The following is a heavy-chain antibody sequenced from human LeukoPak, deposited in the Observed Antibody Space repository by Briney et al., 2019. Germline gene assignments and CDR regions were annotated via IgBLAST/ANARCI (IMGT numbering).Heavy chain of an antibody. V-gene: IGHV3-30*02. CDR3: AKDGLSGYYHFWSGNY. D-gene: IGHD3-3*01. J-gene: IGHJ4*02. CDR2: IRYDGSNK. Sequence: QTGGSLRLSCSASGFTFSGYGMHWVRQAPGKGLEGVAFIRYDGSNKYYADSVKGRFTIARDNSKNTLYLQMNSLRAEATAVYYCAKDGLSGYYHFWSGNYWGQGTLVTVSS. CDR1: GFTFSGYG.